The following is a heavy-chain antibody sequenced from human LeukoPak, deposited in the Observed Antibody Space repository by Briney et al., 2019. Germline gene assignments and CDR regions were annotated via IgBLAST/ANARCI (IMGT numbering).Heavy chain of an antibody. D-gene: IGHD6-19*01. J-gene: IGHJ4*02. Sequence: PSETLSLTCTVSGGSISSYYWSWIRQPPGKGLEWIGYIYYSESTNYNPSLKSRVTISVDTSKNQFSLKLSSVTAADTAVYYCARMVAVAGTHDYWGQGTLVTASS. CDR3: ARMVAVAGTHDY. CDR2: IYYSEST. V-gene: IGHV4-59*01. CDR1: GGSISSYY.